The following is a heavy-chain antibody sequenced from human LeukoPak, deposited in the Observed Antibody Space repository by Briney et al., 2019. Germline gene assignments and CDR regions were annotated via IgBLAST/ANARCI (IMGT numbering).Heavy chain of an antibody. J-gene: IGHJ4*02. D-gene: IGHD3-10*01. CDR1: GYSFTSYW. Sequence: GESLKISCKGSGYSFTSYWISWVRQMPGKGLEWMGRIDPSDSYTNYSPSFQGHVTISADKSISTAYLQWSSLKASDTAMYYCERHRGWFGELLLSYFDYWGQGTLVTVSS. CDR3: ERHRGWFGELLLSYFDY. V-gene: IGHV5-10-1*01. CDR2: IDPSDSYT.